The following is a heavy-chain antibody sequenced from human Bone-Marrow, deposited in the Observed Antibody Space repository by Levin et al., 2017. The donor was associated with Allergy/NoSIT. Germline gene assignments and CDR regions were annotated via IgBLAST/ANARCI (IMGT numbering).Heavy chain of an antibody. J-gene: IGHJ4*02. CDR1: GYTFTSYY. D-gene: IGHD3-22*01. Sequence: GESLKISCKASGYTFTSYYMHWVRQAPGQGLEWMGIINPNGGSTKYAQKFQGRVTMTRDASTSTVYMELSSLRSEDTAVYYCARGPNTLTTYYYDSSGNDYWGQGTLVTVSS. V-gene: IGHV1-46*01. CDR2: INPNGGST. CDR3: ARGPNTLTTYYYDSSGNDY.